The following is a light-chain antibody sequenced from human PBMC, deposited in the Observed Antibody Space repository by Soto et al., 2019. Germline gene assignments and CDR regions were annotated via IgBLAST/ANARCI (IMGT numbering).Light chain of an antibody. CDR2: KAS. V-gene: IGKV1-5*03. CDR1: QSISSW. Sequence: DIQMTQYPSTLSASIGDRVTISCRASQSISSWLAWFQQKPGKAPNLLIYKASTLPSGVPSRFSGSGSGTEFTLTISNLQPDDSATYYCHQYNTYPWTLGQGTKVEIK. CDR3: HQYNTYPWT. J-gene: IGKJ1*01.